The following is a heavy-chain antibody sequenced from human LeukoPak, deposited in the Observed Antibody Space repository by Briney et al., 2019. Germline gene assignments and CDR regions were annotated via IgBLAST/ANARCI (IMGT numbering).Heavy chain of an antibody. CDR3: ARLPLRSIAVGYYGMDV. D-gene: IGHD6-6*01. CDR2: IIPIFGTA. Sequence: SVKVSCKASGGTFSSYAISWVRQAPGQGLEWMGGIIPIFGTANYAQKFQGRVTITADESTSTAYMELSSLRSEDTAVYYCARLPLRSIAVGYYGMDVWGQGTTVTVSS. J-gene: IGHJ6*02. CDR1: GGTFSSYA. V-gene: IGHV1-69*13.